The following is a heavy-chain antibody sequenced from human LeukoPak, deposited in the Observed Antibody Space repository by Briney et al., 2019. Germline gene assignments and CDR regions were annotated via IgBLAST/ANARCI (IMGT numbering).Heavy chain of an antibody. V-gene: IGHV4-4*07. CDR2: IYTSGST. J-gene: IGHJ5*02. CDR3: ARGLNVGFCSSTSCYIWFDP. CDR1: GGSISSYY. Sequence: SETLSLTCTVSGGSISSYYWNWIRQPAGKGLEWIGHIYTSGSTNYNPSLKSRVTMSIDTSKNQCSLKLSSVTAADTAVYYCARGLNVGFCSSTSCYIWFDPWGQGTLVTVSS. D-gene: IGHD2-2*02.